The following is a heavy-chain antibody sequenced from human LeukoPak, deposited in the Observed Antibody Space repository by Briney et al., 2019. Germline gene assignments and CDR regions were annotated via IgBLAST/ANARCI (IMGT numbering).Heavy chain of an antibody. V-gene: IGHV4-59*08. CDR1: GGSISSYY. CDR3: ARASYSYDINGWVPFDY. Sequence: SETLSLTCTVSGGSISSYYWSWIRQPPGKALEWIGNIFYSGSTYYSPSLKSRVTISVDTSKNQFSLKLSSVTAADTAVYYCARASYSYDINGWVPFDYWGQGTLVTVSS. D-gene: IGHD3-22*01. J-gene: IGHJ4*02. CDR2: IFYSGST.